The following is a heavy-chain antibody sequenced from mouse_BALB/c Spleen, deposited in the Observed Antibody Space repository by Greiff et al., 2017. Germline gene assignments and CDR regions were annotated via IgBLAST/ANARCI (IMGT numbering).Heavy chain of an antibody. J-gene: IGHJ4*01. CDR2: IYPGSGNT. V-gene: IGHV1-77*01. Sequence: QVQLKESGAELARPGASVKLSCKASGYTFTDYYINWVKQRTGQGLEWIGEIYPGSGNTYYNEKFKGKATLTADKSSSTAYMQLSSLTSEDSAVYFCARRGTLYAMDYWGQGTSVTVSS. CDR1: GYTFTDYY. CDR3: ARRGTLYAMDY. D-gene: IGHD3-3*01.